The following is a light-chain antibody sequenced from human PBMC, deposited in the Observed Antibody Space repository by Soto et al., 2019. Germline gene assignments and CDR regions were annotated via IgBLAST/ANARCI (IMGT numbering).Light chain of an antibody. V-gene: IGKV3-15*01. J-gene: IGKJ5*01. Sequence: EMVMTQSPATLSVSPWERATLSCRASQSVSSKLAWYQQKPGQAPRLLIYDTSTRATGIPARFSGSGSGTEFTLTISSLQSEDFAVYYCQQYSNWPPITFGQGTRLEI. CDR1: QSVSSK. CDR2: DTS. CDR3: QQYSNWPPIT.